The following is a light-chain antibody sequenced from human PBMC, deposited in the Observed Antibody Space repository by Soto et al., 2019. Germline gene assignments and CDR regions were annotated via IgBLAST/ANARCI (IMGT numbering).Light chain of an antibody. CDR2: GAS. J-gene: IGKJ2*02. V-gene: IGKV3-15*01. CDR1: ESIGTN. CDR3: QQYNKWPRGT. Sequence: EIAMTQSPATLSVSPGERATLFCRASESIGTNLAWYQHKPGQAPRLLIHGASTRGTGISDRISGSGSGTEFTLTIGSLQSEDFATYYCQQYNKWPRGTFGQGTRLEI.